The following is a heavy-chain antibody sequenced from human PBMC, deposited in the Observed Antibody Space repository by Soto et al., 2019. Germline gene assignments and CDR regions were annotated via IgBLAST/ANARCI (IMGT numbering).Heavy chain of an antibody. V-gene: IGHV3-48*03. CDR1: GFTFSSYE. CDR3: ARERRTRNYYYGMDV. Sequence: EVQLVESGGGLVQPGGSLRLSCAASGFTFSSYEMNWVRQAPGKGLEWVSYISSSGSTIYYADSVKGRFTISRDNAKNSLYLKMNSLRAVDTAVYYCARERRTRNYYYGMDVWGQGTTVTVSS. D-gene: IGHD2-2*01. J-gene: IGHJ6*02. CDR2: ISSSGSTI.